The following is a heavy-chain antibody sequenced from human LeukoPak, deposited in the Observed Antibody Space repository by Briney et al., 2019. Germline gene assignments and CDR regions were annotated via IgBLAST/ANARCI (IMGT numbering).Heavy chain of an antibody. CDR3: ARGVVVVPAIGHPDY. J-gene: IGHJ4*02. CDR2: IYYSGST. Sequence: SQTLSLTCTVSGGSISSGDYYWSWIRQPLRKGLEWIGYIYYSGSTYYNPSLKSRVTISVDTSKNQLSLKLSSVTAADTAVYYCARGVVVVPAIGHPDYWGQGTLVAVSS. CDR1: GGSISSGDYY. V-gene: IGHV4-30-4*08. D-gene: IGHD2-2*01.